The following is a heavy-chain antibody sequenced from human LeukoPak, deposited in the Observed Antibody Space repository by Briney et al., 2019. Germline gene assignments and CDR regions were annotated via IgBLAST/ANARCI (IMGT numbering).Heavy chain of an antibody. V-gene: IGHV4-39*01. Sequence: SETLSLTCTVSGVSISTSTHYWAWIRQPPGKGLEWIASMFYGGSTSYNASLRSRVSLSVDTSRNQFSLKLSSVTASDTAIFYCVRQGGWGGAASLIDFWGQGILVTVSS. CDR1: GVSISTSTHY. CDR2: MFYGGST. CDR3: VRQGGWGGAASLIDF. D-gene: IGHD2-15*01. J-gene: IGHJ4*01.